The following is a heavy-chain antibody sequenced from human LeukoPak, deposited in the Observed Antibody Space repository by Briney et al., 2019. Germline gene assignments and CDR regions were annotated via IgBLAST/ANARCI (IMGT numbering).Heavy chain of an antibody. J-gene: IGHJ4*02. D-gene: IGHD5-24*01. V-gene: IGHV3-11*06. CDR1: GFTFSDFY. CDR3: ARPARDNYNALFDY. CDR2: ISSSSGDT. Sequence: GGSLRLSCAASGFTFSDFYMNWIRQAPGKGLEWVSYISSSSGDTNYADSVKGRFTISRDNAKNSLYLQMNSLRAEDTAVYYCARPARDNYNALFDYWGQGTLVTVSS.